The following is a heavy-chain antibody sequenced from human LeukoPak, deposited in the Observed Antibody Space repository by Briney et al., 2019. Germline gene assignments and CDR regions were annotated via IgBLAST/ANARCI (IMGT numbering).Heavy chain of an antibody. CDR3: AREGFGGNSFHYYYMDV. J-gene: IGHJ6*03. V-gene: IGHV3-15*01. D-gene: IGHD4-23*01. CDR1: GFTFSNAW. CDR2: IKSKTDGGTT. Sequence: PGGSLRLSCAASGFTFSNAWMSWVRQAPGKGLEWVGRIKSKTDGGTTDYAAPVKGRFTISRDDSKNTPYLQMNSLKTEDTAVYYCAREGFGGNSFHYYYMDVWGKGTTVTVSS.